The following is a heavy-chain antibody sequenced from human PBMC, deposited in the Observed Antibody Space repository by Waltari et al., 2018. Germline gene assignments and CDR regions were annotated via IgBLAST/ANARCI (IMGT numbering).Heavy chain of an antibody. V-gene: IGHV1-3*01. D-gene: IGHD6-13*01. CDR2: INAGNVNT. CDR3: AGGPGGAYSSSWYEHDY. CDR1: GYTFTSYA. J-gene: IGHJ4*02. Sequence: QVQLVQSGAEVKKPGASVKVSCKASGYTFTSYAMHWVRQAPGQRLGWMGWINAGNVNTKYSQKFQGRGTMTTDKSTSTAYMELSSLGSEDTAVYYCAGGPGGAYSSSWYEHDYWGQGTLVTVSS.